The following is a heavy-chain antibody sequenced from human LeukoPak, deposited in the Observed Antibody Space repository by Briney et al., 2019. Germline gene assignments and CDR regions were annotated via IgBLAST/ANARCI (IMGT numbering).Heavy chain of an antibody. CDR3: TRTDFWSGLDY. CDR1: GFTLSNYW. D-gene: IGHD3-3*01. J-gene: IGHJ4*02. Sequence: PGGSLRLSCEASGFTLSNYWMSWVRQASGKGLEWVGRIRSKANSYATAYAASVKGRFTISRDDSKNTAYLQMNSLKTEDTAVYYCTRTDFWSGLDYWGQGTLVTVSS. CDR2: IRSKANSYAT. V-gene: IGHV3-73*01.